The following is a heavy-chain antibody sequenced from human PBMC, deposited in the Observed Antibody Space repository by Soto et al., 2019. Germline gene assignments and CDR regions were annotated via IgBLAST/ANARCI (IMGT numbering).Heavy chain of an antibody. CDR1: GFNVSSNY. V-gene: IGHV3-53*01. CDR2: IYSGGST. Sequence: GGSLRLSCAASGFNVSSNYMSWVRQAPGKGLEWVSVIYSGGSTYYADSVKGRFTISRDNSKNTLYLQMNSLRAEDTAVYYCASLGDYVWGSYPRVDYWGQGTLVTVSS. D-gene: IGHD3-16*02. CDR3: ASLGDYVWGSYPRVDY. J-gene: IGHJ4*02.